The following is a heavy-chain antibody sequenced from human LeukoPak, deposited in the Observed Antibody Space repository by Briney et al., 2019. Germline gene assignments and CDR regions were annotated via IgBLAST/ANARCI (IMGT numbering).Heavy chain of an antibody. Sequence: GASVNVSCKASGYTFTSYAMNWVRQAPGQGLEWMGWINTNTGNPTYAQGFTGRFVFSLDTSVSTAYLQISSLKAEDTAVYYCAREPASITIFGVVIPQYGMDVWGQGTTVTVSS. CDR3: AREPASITIFGVVIPQYGMDV. V-gene: IGHV7-4-1*02. D-gene: IGHD3-3*01. J-gene: IGHJ6*02. CDR1: GYTFTSYA. CDR2: INTNTGNP.